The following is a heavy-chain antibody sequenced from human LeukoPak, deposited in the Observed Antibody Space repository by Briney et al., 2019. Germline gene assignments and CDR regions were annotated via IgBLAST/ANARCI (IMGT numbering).Heavy chain of an antibody. D-gene: IGHD2-2*01. CDR1: GFTFSNAW. Sequence: GGSLRLSCAASGFTFSNAWMSWVRQAPGKGLEWVGRIKSKTDGGTTDYAAPVKGRFTISRDDSKNTLYLQMNSLKTEDTAVYYCTTGGFVVVTGDAFDIWGQGTMVTVSS. V-gene: IGHV3-15*01. CDR2: IKSKTDGGTT. CDR3: TTGGFVVVTGDAFDI. J-gene: IGHJ3*02.